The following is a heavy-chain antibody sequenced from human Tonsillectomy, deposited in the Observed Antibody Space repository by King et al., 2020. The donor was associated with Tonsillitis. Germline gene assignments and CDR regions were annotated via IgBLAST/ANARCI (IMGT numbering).Heavy chain of an antibody. J-gene: IGHJ6*03. CDR3: ARVLPCLEWLPSHYYYYYMDV. V-gene: IGHV4-39*01. Sequence: QVQLQESGPGLVKPSETLSLTCTVSGGSISSSTYYWGWIRQPPGKGLEWIGTISYSGNTYYNPSLKSRVTISVDTSKNQFSLTLSSVTAADTAVYYCARVLPCLEWLPSHYYYYYMDVWGKGTTVTVSS. CDR2: ISYSGNT. D-gene: IGHD3-3*01. CDR1: GGSISSSTYY.